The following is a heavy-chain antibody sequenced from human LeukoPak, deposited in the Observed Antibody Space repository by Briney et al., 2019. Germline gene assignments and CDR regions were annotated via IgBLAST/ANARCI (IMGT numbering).Heavy chain of an antibody. V-gene: IGHV4-59*08. D-gene: IGHD2-15*01. J-gene: IGHJ6*02. Sequence: KPSETLSLTCTVSGGSFSGYYWSWIRQPPGKGLEWIGYISYSGSTNYNPSLKSRITISLDTSKNQFSLKLSSVTAADTAVYYCARFVYSGGSMDVWGQGTTVTVSS. CDR3: ARFVYSGGSMDV. CDR1: GGSFSGYY. CDR2: ISYSGST.